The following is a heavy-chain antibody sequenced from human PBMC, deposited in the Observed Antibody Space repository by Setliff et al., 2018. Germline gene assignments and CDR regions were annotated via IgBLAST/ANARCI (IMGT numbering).Heavy chain of an antibody. V-gene: IGHV4-39*01. CDR2: IYYSGTT. D-gene: IGHD3-10*01. J-gene: IGHJ6*03. CDR3: ARHDARGYYYYMDV. Sequence: SETLSLTCTVSGGSISSSDFYWGWIRRPPGKGLEWIGSIYYSGTTYYNPSLKSPVTISIDTSKNQFSLKLSSVTAADTAIYYCARHDARGYYYYMDVWGEGTTVTVS. CDR1: GGSISSSDFY.